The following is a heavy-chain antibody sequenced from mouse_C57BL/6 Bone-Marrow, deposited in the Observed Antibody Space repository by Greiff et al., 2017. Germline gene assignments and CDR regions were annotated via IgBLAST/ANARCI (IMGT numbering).Heavy chain of an antibody. CDR1: GFNIKDDY. V-gene: IGHV14-4*01. CDR3: TTLYEGY. Sequence: EVQLQQSGAELVRPGASVKLSCTASGFNIKDDYMHWVKQRPEQGLEWIGWIDPENGDTEYASKFQGKATIAADTSSNAAYLQISSLTSEDTAVYYCTTLYEGYWGQGTTLTVSS. CDR2: IDPENGDT. J-gene: IGHJ2*01. D-gene: IGHD2-3*01.